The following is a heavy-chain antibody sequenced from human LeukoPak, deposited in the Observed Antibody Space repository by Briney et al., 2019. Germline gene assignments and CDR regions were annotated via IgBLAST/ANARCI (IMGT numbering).Heavy chain of an antibody. D-gene: IGHD3-10*02. CDR2: ISSSSSYI. V-gene: IGHV3-21*01. CDR1: GFTFSSHN. Sequence: GGSLRLSCAASGFTFSSHNMIWVRQAPGKGLEWVSSISSSSSYIYYADSVKGRFTISRHNAKNSLYLQMNSLRAEDTAVYYCAELGITMIGGVWGKGTTVTISS. J-gene: IGHJ6*04. CDR3: AELGITMIGGV.